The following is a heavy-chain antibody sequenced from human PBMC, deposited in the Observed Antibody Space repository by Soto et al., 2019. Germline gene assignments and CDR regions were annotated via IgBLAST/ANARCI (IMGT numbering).Heavy chain of an antibody. Sequence: GGCLRICCAASRFTFSSYAMSWVRKAPGKGLEWVSAISGSGGSTYYADSVKGRFTISRDNSKNTLYLQMNSLRAEDTAVYYCAKERDIVATIPDYWGQGTLVTVSS. CDR3: AKERDIVATIPDY. V-gene: IGHV3-23*01. CDR2: ISGSGGST. D-gene: IGHD5-12*01. J-gene: IGHJ4*02. CDR1: RFTFSSYA.